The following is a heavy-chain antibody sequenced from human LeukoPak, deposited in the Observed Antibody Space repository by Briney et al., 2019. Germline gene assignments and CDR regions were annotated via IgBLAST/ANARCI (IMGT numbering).Heavy chain of an antibody. Sequence: SETLSLTCTVSGGSISSSSYYWGWIRQPPGKGLEWIGSIYYSGSTYYNPSLKSRVTISVDTSKNQFSLKLSSVTAADTAVYYCARHSAAVAGIDYWGQGTLVTVSS. CDR3: ARHSAAVAGIDY. D-gene: IGHD6-19*01. CDR2: IYYSGST. V-gene: IGHV4-39*01. J-gene: IGHJ4*02. CDR1: GGSISSSSYY.